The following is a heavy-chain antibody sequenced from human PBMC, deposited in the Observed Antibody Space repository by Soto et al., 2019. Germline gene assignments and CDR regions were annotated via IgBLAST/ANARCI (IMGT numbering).Heavy chain of an antibody. CDR2: IIPILGIA. V-gene: IGHV1-69*08. CDR1: GGTFSSYT. J-gene: IGHJ6*02. CDR3: ARDKFNVAAAHTDYYYYYYGMDV. D-gene: IGHD6-13*01. Sequence: QVQLVQSGAEVKKPGSSVKVSCKASGGTFSSYTISWVRQAPGQGLEWMGRIIPILGIANYAQKFQGRVTITADKSTSTAYMELSSLRSEDTAVYYCARDKFNVAAAHTDYYYYYYGMDVWGQGTTVTVSS.